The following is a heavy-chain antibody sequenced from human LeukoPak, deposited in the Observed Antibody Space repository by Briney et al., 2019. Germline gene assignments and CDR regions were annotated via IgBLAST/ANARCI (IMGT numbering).Heavy chain of an antibody. Sequence: GGSLRLSCAVSGITFSSYWMPWVRQDPGRGLLWVSRINTQGTYTNYADSVKGRSTISRDNAKNTLYLQMSSLRADDTAVYYXXIDLGDYNDFWGQGTLVSVSS. CDR2: INTQGTYT. D-gene: IGHD2-15*01. V-gene: IGHV3-74*01. CDR1: GITFSSYW. J-gene: IGHJ4*02. CDR3: XIDLGDYNDF.